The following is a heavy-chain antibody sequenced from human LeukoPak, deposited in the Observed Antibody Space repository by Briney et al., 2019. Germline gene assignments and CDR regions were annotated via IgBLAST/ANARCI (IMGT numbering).Heavy chain of an antibody. V-gene: IGHV3-74*01. CDR2: INSDGSST. D-gene: IGHD4-17*01. J-gene: IGHJ5*02. CDR3: AREVYGDYVGAWFDP. Sequence: GGSLRLSCAASGFTFSSYWMHWVRQAPGKGLVWDSRINSDGSSTSYADSVKGRFTISRHNAKNTLYLQMNSLRAEDTAVYYCAREVYGDYVGAWFDPWGQGTLVTVSS. CDR1: GFTFSSYW.